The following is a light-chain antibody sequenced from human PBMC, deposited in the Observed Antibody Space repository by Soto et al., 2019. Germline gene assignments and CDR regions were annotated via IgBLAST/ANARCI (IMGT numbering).Light chain of an antibody. Sequence: ETVMTQSPATLSVSPGARATLSCRASQSVNSNLAWYQQKPGQAPRLLIYDASNRASGIPARFSGSGSGTDFTLTISSLQPEDFATYYCQQSYSTLTFGPGTKVDIK. J-gene: IGKJ3*01. V-gene: IGKV3D-15*01. CDR1: QSVNSN. CDR3: QQSYSTLT. CDR2: DAS.